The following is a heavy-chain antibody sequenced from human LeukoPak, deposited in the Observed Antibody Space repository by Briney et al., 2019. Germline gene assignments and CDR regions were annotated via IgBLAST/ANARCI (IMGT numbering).Heavy chain of an antibody. CDR2: IKQDGSEK. D-gene: IGHD2-15*01. J-gene: IGHJ5*02. CDR3: ARDYIVVVVAATPPWFDP. Sequence: GGSLRLSCAASGFTFSSYWMSWVRQAPGKGLEWVANIKQDGSEKYYADSVKGRFTISRDNAKNSLYLQMNSLRAEDTAVYYCARDYIVVVVAATPPWFDPWGQGTLVTVSS. CDR1: GFTFSSYW. V-gene: IGHV3-7*01.